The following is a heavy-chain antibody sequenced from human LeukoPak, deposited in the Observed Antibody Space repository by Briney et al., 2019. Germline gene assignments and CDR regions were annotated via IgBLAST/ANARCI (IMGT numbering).Heavy chain of an antibody. J-gene: IGHJ4*02. Sequence: SETLSLTCAVYGGSFSGYYWSWIRQPPGNGLEWIGEINHSGSTNYNPSLKSRVTISVDTSKNQFSLKLSSVTAADPAVYYRARGWAAATFDYWGQGTLVTVSS. CDR1: GGSFSGYY. CDR2: INHSGST. D-gene: IGHD2-15*01. V-gene: IGHV4-34*01. CDR3: ARGWAAATFDY.